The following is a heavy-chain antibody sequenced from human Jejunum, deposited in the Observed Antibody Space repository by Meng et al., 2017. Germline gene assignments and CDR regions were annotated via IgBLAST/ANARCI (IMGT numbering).Heavy chain of an antibody. D-gene: IGHD2-8*01. CDR3: AKQGGQMADY. CDR1: GASLSPYY. J-gene: IGHJ4*02. V-gene: IGHV4-34*01. Sequence: SETLSLTCAVYGASLSPYYWTWVRQPPGKGLEWIAEIHHSGSTKYNPSLKSRRSISVDTSKNQLSLRLNSVTAADTAGYYCAKQGGQMADYWGQGTLVTVSS. CDR2: IHHSGST.